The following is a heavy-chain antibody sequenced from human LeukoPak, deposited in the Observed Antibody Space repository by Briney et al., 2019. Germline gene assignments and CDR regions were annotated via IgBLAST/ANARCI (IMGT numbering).Heavy chain of an antibody. CDR3: ARAQDIVLMVYAPPDAFDI. J-gene: IGHJ3*02. V-gene: IGHV1-2*02. CDR2: INPNSGGT. D-gene: IGHD2-8*01. CDR1: GYTFTGYY. Sequence: ASVKVSCKASGYTFTGYYMHWVRQAPGQGLEWMGWINPNSGGTNYAQKFQGRVTMTRDTSISTAYMELSRLRSDDTAVYYCARAQDIVLMVYAPPDAFDIWGQGTMVTVSS.